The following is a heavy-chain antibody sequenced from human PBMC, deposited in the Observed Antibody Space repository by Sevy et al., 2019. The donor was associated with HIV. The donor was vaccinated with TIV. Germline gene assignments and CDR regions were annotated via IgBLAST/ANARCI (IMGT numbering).Heavy chain of an antibody. CDR2: ISYDGSDK. CDR3: ARPRANYVDHYFFYAMDV. D-gene: IGHD4-17*01. J-gene: IGHJ6*02. Sequence: GSLRLSCAASGFAFSNYYAMHWVRQAPGKGLEWVALISYDGSDKYYADSVKGRFTISRDNFKNTLFLQMNSLTTEDTAVYYCARPRANYVDHYFFYAMDVWGQGTTITVSS. V-gene: IGHV3-30-3*01. CDR1: GFAFSNYYA.